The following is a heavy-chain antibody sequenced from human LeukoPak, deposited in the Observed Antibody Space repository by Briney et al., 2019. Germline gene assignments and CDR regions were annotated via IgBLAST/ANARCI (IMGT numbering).Heavy chain of an antibody. V-gene: IGHV3-30-3*01. CDR3: ARKPTTILSPGDY. CDR1: GFTFSSYA. J-gene: IGHJ4*02. D-gene: IGHD3-9*01. CDR2: ISYDGSNK. Sequence: AGGSLRLSCAASGFTFSSYAMHWVRQAPGKGLEWVAVISYDGSNKYYADSVKGRFTISRDNSKNTLYLQMNSLRAEDTALYFCARKPTTILSPGDYWGQGTLVTVSS.